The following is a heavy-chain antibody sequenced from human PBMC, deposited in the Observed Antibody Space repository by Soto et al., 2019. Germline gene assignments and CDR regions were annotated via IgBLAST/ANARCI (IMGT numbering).Heavy chain of an antibody. CDR1: GLIFNSYA. D-gene: IGHD2-2*01. V-gene: IGHV3-23*01. CDR2: INGHGDST. J-gene: IGHJ6*02. Sequence: EVQLLESGGGLVQPGGSLRLSCVASGLIFNSYAMTWVRQAPGKRLEWVSSINGHGDSTYYTDSVKGRFTISRDNAKETPYLQMNSLSAEDTAVYYGAKDMGYQRRHGVDVWGQGTRVTVSS. CDR3: AKDMGYQRRHGVDV.